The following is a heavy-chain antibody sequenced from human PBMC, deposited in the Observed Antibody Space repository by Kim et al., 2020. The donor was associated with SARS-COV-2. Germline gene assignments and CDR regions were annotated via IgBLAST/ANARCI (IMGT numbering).Heavy chain of an antibody. CDR2: ISSSSSYI. V-gene: IGHV3-21*01. Sequence: GGSLRLSCAASGFTFSSYSMNWVRQAPGKGLEWVSSISSSSSYIYYADSVKGRFTISRDNAKNSLYLQMNSLRAEDTAVYYCARGSRDYYDSSGYYRTDYYYGMXVWGQGTXVTVSS. J-gene: IGHJ6*02. CDR1: GFTFSSYS. D-gene: IGHD3-22*01. CDR3: ARGSRDYYDSSGYYRTDYYYGMXV.